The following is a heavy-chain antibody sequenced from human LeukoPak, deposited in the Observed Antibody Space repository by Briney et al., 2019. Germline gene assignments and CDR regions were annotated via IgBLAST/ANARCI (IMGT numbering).Heavy chain of an antibody. CDR2: INPNSGGT. D-gene: IGHD6-19*01. Sequence: ASVKVSCKASGYTFTGYYMHWVRQAPGQGLEWMGWINPNSGGTNYAQKFQGRVTMTRDTSISTAYMELSRLTSDDTAVYYCARVDSSGSPYDYWGQGTLVTVSS. V-gene: IGHV1-2*02. CDR1: GYTFTGYY. CDR3: ARVDSSGSPYDY. J-gene: IGHJ4*02.